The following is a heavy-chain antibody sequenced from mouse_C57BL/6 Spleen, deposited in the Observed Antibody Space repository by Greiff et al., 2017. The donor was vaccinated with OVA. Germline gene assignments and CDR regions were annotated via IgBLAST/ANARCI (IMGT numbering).Heavy chain of an antibody. Sequence: EVQLQQSGAELVKPGASVKLSCTASGFNIKDYYMHWVKQRTEPGLEWIGRIDPEDGVTKYAPKFQGKATITADTSSNAAYLQLSSLTSEDTAVYYCAREGDYDGGYAMDYWGQGTSVTVSS. CDR1: GFNIKDYY. V-gene: IGHV14-2*01. D-gene: IGHD2-4*01. CDR2: IDPEDGVT. CDR3: AREGDYDGGYAMDY. J-gene: IGHJ4*01.